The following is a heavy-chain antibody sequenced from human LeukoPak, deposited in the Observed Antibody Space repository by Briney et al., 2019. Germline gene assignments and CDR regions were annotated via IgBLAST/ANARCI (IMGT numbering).Heavy chain of an antibody. D-gene: IGHD3-9*01. V-gene: IGHV3-23*01. CDR3: AKGPLRYFDWLLDY. CDR1: GFTFSSYA. CDR2: ISGSGGST. J-gene: IGHJ4*02. Sequence: GGSLRLSCAASGFTFSSYAMSWVRQAPGKGLEWVSAISGSGGSTHYADSVKGRFTISRDNSKNTLYLQMNSLRAEDTAVYYCAKGPLRYFDWLLDYWGQGTLVTVSS.